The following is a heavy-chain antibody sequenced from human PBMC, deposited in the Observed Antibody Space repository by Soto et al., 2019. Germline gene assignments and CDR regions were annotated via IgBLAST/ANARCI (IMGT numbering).Heavy chain of an antibody. Sequence: PGGSLRLSCAASGFTFSSYGMHWVRQAPGQGLEWVAVISYDGSNKKYVDSMKGRFSISRDNSKNTVYLQMNGLRAEDSGVYYCAKDPLLDYWGQGTLVTVSS. J-gene: IGHJ4*02. CDR2: ISYDGSNK. CDR3: AKDPLLDY. V-gene: IGHV3-30*18. D-gene: IGHD2-15*01. CDR1: GFTFSSYG.